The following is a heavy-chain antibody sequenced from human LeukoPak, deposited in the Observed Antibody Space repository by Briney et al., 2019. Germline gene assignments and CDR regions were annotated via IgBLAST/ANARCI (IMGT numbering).Heavy chain of an antibody. V-gene: IGHV4-39*07. CDR2: IYYSGST. CDR3: ARDRLGA. D-gene: IGHD3-10*01. Sequence: SETLSLTCTVSGGSISSSSYYWGWIRQPPGKGLEWIGSIYYSGSTYYNPSLKSRVTISVDTSKNQFSLKLSSVTAADTAVYYCARDRLGAWGQGTLVTVSS. CDR1: GGSISSSSYY. J-gene: IGHJ5*02.